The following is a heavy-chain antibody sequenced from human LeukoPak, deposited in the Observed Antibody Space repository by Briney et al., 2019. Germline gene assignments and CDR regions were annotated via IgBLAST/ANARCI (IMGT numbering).Heavy chain of an antibody. CDR1: GCSISSSNW. J-gene: IGHJ4*02. D-gene: IGHD3-16*01. CDR3: ARDLQSGPPVG. V-gene: IGHV4-4*02. Sequence: SSETLSLTCAVSGCSISSSNWWSWVRQPPGKGLEWIGEIYHSGSTNYNPSLKSRVTISVDTSKDQFSLKLSSVTPADTAVYYCARDLQSGPPVGWGQGTLVTVSS. CDR2: IYHSGST.